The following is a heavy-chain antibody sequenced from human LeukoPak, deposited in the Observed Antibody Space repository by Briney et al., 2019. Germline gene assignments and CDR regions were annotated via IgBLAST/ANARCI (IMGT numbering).Heavy chain of an antibody. D-gene: IGHD2-2*01. CDR2: IYYSGST. CDR3: ARRIVVVPAANVNYYYMDV. J-gene: IGHJ6*03. Sequence: SETLSLTCTVSGGSISSYYWSWIRQPPGKGLEWIGYIYYSGSTNYNPSLKSRVTISVDTSKNQFSLKLSSVTAADTAVYYCARRIVVVPAANVNYYYMDVWGKGTTVTISS. CDR1: GGSISSYY. V-gene: IGHV4-59*01.